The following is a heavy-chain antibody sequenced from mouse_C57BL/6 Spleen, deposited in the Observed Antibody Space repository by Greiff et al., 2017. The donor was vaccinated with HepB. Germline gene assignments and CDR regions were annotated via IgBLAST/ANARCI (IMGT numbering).Heavy chain of an antibody. CDR1: GYAFSSYW. D-gene: IGHD1-1*01. CDR3: ARSEKLLRFYFDY. V-gene: IGHV1-80*01. Sequence: QVHVKQSGAELVKPGASVKISCKASGYAFSSYWMNWVKQRPGKGLEWIGQIYPGDGDTNYNGKFKGKATLTADKSSSTAYMQLSSLTSEDSAVYFCARSEKLLRFYFDYWGQGTTLTVSS. CDR2: IYPGDGDT. J-gene: IGHJ2*01.